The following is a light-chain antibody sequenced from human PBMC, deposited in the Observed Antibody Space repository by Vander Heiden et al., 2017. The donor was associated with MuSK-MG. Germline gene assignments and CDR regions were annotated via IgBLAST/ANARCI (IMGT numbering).Light chain of an antibody. CDR3: QQSDSTSWT. J-gene: IGKJ1*01. V-gene: IGKV1-39*01. CDR1: QSISSY. Sequence: DIQMTQSPSSLSASVGDRVTITCRASQSISSYLNWYQQKPGKAPKLLIYAASSLQSGVPSRFSGSGSGTDFTLTISRLQPEDFATYYCQQSDSTSWTFGQGTKVXIK. CDR2: AAS.